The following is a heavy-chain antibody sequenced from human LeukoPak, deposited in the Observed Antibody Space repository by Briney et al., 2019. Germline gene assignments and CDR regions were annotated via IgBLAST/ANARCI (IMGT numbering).Heavy chain of an antibody. J-gene: IGHJ4*02. D-gene: IGHD2-2*01. Sequence: ASVKVSCKASGYTFTGYYMHWVRQAPGQGLEWMGWMNPNSGNTGYAQKFQGRVTMTRNTSISTAYMELSSLRSEDTAVYYCASGRCGSTSCYDYWGQGTLVTVSS. CDR3: ASGRCGSTSCYDY. CDR1: GYTFTGYY. V-gene: IGHV1-8*02. CDR2: MNPNSGNT.